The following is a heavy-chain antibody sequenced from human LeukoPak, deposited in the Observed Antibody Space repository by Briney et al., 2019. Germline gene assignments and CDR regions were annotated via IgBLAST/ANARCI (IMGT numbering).Heavy chain of an antibody. D-gene: IGHD1-7*01. CDR2: IIPIFGTA. J-gene: IGHJ5*02. CDR1: GGTFSSYA. V-gene: IGHV1-69*05. CDR3: ARDNYAGANRFDP. Sequence: ASVKVSCKASGGTFSSYAISWVRQAPGQGLEWMGGIIPIFGTANYAQKFQSRVTITTDDSTSTAYMELSSLRSEDTAVYYCARDNYAGANRFDPWGQGTLVTVSS.